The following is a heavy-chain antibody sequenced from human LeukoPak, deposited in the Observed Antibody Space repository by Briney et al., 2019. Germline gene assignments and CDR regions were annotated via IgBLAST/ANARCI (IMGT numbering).Heavy chain of an antibody. CDR2: IKQGGSEN. D-gene: IGHD3-16*01. CDR1: GFMFSSYW. CDR3: ARIRGDYYPDY. V-gene: IGHV3-7*01. Sequence: HAGGSLRLSCAASGFMFSSYWMTWVRQAPEKGLEWVANIKQGGSENSYVDSVKGRFAISRDNAKNSLYLQISSLRAEDTAVYYCARIRGDYYPDYWGQGTLVTVSS. J-gene: IGHJ4*02.